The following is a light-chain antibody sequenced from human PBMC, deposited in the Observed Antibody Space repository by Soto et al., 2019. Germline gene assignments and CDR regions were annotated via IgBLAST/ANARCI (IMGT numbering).Light chain of an antibody. Sequence: QSVLTQPPSVSGAPGQRVTISCTGRISNIGAGYDVHWYQQLPGTVPKVLIYGNSNGTSGVPNPFSGSKSGTSASLAITGLQAEDESDYYCQSYDISLSGFHVFGTGTKVTVL. V-gene: IGLV1-40*01. CDR1: ISNIGAGYD. CDR2: GNS. CDR3: QSYDISLSGFHV. J-gene: IGLJ1*01.